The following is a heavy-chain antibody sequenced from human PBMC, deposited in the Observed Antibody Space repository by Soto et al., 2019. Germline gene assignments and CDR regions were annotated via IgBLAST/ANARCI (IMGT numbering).Heavy chain of an antibody. D-gene: IGHD6-19*01. Sequence: PSETLSLTCTVSGDSISGYYWSWIRQPPGKGLEWIGYIYYSGSTNYNPSLKSRVTISVDTSKNQFSLKLSSVTAADTAVYYCARGKYSSGWYGDFDYWGQGTLVTVSS. V-gene: IGHV4-59*12. J-gene: IGHJ4*02. CDR1: GDSISGYY. CDR2: IYYSGST. CDR3: ARGKYSSGWYGDFDY.